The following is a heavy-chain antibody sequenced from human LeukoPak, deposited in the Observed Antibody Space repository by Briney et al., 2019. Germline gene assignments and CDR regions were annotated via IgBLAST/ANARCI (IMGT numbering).Heavy chain of an antibody. J-gene: IGHJ4*02. CDR1: GGSLNPYY. Sequence: SETLSLTCTVSGGSLNPYYWSWIRQPAGKGLEWIGRIYFSGNTHYIPSLKSRVTISVDTSKNQLSLKLTSVTAADTAVYYCARDRGDITPTTVFDYWGQGTLVTVSS. CDR3: ARDRGDITPTTVFDY. V-gene: IGHV4-4*07. CDR2: IYFSGNT. D-gene: IGHD2-15*01.